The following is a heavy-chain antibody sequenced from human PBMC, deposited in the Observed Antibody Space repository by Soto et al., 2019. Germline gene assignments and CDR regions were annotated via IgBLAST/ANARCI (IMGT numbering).Heavy chain of an antibody. Sequence: PSETLSLTCAVYGGSFSGYYWSWIRQPPGKGLEWIGEINHSGSTNYNPSLKSRVTISVDTSKNQFSLKLSSVTAADTAVYYCARGRILQNKNFDYWGQGTLVTVSS. J-gene: IGHJ4*02. CDR3: ARGRILQNKNFDY. CDR2: INHSGST. D-gene: IGHD1-20*01. V-gene: IGHV4-34*01. CDR1: GGSFSGYY.